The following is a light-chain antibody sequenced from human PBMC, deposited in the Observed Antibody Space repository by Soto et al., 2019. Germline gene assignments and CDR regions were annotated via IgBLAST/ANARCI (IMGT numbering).Light chain of an antibody. V-gene: IGKV1-17*03. CDR1: RAIGNL. Sequence: DIQMTQPPPPMPASLGAGVPIPVRTSRAIGNLLAWFHRKPGRVPKRLIYGASTWQSWAPSRFRGSASGAAFTLTISSLQPEDFATYYCLQYNSYPFTFGGGTKVEIK. CDR2: GAS. CDR3: LQYNSYPFT. J-gene: IGKJ4*01.